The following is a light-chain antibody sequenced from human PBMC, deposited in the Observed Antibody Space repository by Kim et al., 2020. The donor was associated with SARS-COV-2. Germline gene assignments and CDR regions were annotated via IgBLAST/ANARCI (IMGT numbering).Light chain of an antibody. V-gene: IGLV10-54*01. Sequence: QAGLAQPPSVSKGLRQTATLTCTGNNNNVGYRGAAWLQQHQGHPPKLLSYRDNNRPSGISERFSASTSGNTASLTITGLQPEDEADYYCSAWDSSLNIWMFGGGTQLTVL. CDR1: NNNVGYRG. CDR2: RDN. CDR3: SAWDSSLNIWM. J-gene: IGLJ3*02.